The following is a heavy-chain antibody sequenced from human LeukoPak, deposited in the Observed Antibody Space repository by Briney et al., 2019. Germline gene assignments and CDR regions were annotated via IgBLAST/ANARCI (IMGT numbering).Heavy chain of an antibody. CDR2: IYYGGSS. CDR1: GGSISSSSYY. Sequence: SETLSLTCTVSGGSISSSSYYWGWIRQPPGKGLEWIGSIYYGGSSYYNPSLESRVTMSVDTSKNHFSLKLSSVTAADTAVYYCASHYGGDSGHFDYWGQGTLVTVSS. D-gene: IGHD4-23*01. J-gene: IGHJ4*02. CDR3: ASHYGGDSGHFDY. V-gene: IGHV4-39*02.